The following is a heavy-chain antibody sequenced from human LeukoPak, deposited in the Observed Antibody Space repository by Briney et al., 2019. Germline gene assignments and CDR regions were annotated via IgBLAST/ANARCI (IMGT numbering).Heavy chain of an antibody. J-gene: IGHJ6*03. D-gene: IGHD1-26*01. CDR1: GYTFTGYY. CDR2: INPNSGGT. V-gene: IGHV1-2*06. Sequence: ASVKVSCKASGYTFTGYYMHWMRQAPGQGLEWMGRINPNSGGTNYAQKFQGRVTMTRDTSISTAYMELSRLRSDDTAVYYCAKGSYLYYYYYMDVWGKGTTVTVSS. CDR3: AKGSYLYYYYYMDV.